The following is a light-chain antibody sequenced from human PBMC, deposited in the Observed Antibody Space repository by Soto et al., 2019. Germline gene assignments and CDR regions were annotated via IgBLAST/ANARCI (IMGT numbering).Light chain of an antibody. Sequence: EIVLTQSPATLSLSPGERDTLSCRASQSVSDYLARYQHKPGQTPRLLIDHVSNRATGIPARFSGSGSGTDFTLTISSLEPEDFAVYYCQQRSNWPPEITFGQGTRLEIK. CDR3: QQRSNWPPEIT. CDR2: HVS. V-gene: IGKV3-11*01. CDR1: QSVSDY. J-gene: IGKJ5*01.